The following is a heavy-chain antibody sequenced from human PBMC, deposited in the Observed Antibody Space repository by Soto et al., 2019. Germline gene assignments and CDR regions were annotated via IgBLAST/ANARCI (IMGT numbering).Heavy chain of an antibody. CDR1: GFTFSSYA. D-gene: IGHD1-26*01. V-gene: IGHV3-23*01. CDR2: ISGSGGST. J-gene: IGHJ6*02. Sequence: GGSLRLSCAASGFTFSSYAMSWVRQAPGKGLEWVSAISGSGGSTYYAESVTGRFTISRDNSKNTLYLQMNSLRAEDTAVYYCAKGTGGNPSYYYGMDVWGQGTTVTVSS. CDR3: AKGTGGNPSYYYGMDV.